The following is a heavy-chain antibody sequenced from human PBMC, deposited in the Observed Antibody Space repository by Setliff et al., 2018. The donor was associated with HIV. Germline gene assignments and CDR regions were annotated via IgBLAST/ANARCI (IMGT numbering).Heavy chain of an antibody. D-gene: IGHD3-3*01. Sequence: SVKVSCKTSGYTFTGYFIHWVRQAPGQGLEWMGGIIPKFGTANYAQKFQARVTITADESTSTAYMELSSLRSEDTAVYYCARGRFLEWLLIGFDSWGQGTLVTVSS. J-gene: IGHJ4*02. CDR3: ARGRFLEWLLIGFDS. V-gene: IGHV1-69*13. CDR2: IIPKFGTA. CDR1: GYTFTGYF.